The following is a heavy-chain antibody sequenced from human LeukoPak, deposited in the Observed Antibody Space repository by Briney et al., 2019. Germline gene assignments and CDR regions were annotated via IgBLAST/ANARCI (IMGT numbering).Heavy chain of an antibody. CDR1: GGSISSYY. V-gene: IGHV4-59*08. D-gene: IGHD3-22*01. CDR2: IFHSGST. CDR3: ARVVSMTMIVVIPLYFDY. J-gene: IGHJ4*02. Sequence: SETLSLTCTVSGGSISSYYWSWIRQPPGKGLEWIGNIFHSGSTYYNPSLKSRVTISVDTSKNQFSLKLTSVTAADTAVYYCARVVSMTMIVVIPLYFDYWGQGTLVTVSS.